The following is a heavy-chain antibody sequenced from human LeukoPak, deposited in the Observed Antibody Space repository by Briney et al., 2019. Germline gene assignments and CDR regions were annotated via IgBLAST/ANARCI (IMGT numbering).Heavy chain of an antibody. CDR1: GGSISSYY. CDR3: ARDGKYTVTTIDY. D-gene: IGHD4-17*01. V-gene: IGHV4-59*12. Sequence: SETLSLTCTVSGGSISSYYWSWIRQPPGKGLEWIGYVYYSGSTNYNPSLKSRVTISVDTSKNQFSLKLSSVTAADTAVYYCARDGKYTVTTIDYWGQGTLVTVSS. CDR2: VYYSGST. J-gene: IGHJ4*02.